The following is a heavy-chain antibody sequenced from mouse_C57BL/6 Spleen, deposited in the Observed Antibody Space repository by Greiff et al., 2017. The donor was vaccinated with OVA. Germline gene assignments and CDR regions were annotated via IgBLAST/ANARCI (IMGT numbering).Heavy chain of an antibody. CDR2: IRSKSNNYAT. Sequence: EVQRVESGGGLVQPKGSLKLSCAASGFSFNTYAMNWVRQAPGKGLEWVARIRSKSNNYATYYADSVKDRFTISRDDSESMLYLQMNNLKTEDTAMYYCVRGGNYPYAMDYWGQGTSVTVSS. V-gene: IGHV10-1*01. CDR3: VRGGNYPYAMDY. CDR1: GFSFNTYA. D-gene: IGHD2-1*01. J-gene: IGHJ4*01.